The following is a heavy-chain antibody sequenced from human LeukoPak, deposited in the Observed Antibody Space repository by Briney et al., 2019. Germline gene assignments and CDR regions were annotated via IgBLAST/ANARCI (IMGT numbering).Heavy chain of an antibody. CDR2: ISSSSSYI. V-gene: IGHV3-21*01. Sequence: GGSLRLSCAASGFTFSSYSMNWVRQAPGKGLEWVSSISSSSSYIYYADSVKGRFTISRDNAKNSLYLQMNSLRAEDTAVYYCAREGAFGEGYFDYWGQGTLVTVSS. CDR1: GFTFSSYS. CDR3: AREGAFGEGYFDY. J-gene: IGHJ4*02. D-gene: IGHD3-10*01.